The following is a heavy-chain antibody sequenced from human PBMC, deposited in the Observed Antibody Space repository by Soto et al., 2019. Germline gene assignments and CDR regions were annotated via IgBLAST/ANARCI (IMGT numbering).Heavy chain of an antibody. CDR2: IRAYNCNT. Sequence: ASVKVSCNTSGYTFTSYGISWLRQTPEQGGKGMGWIRAYNCNTSYSQNLQVRSTMTTDTSTSTAYMELRRLRSDDTAVYYCARVRAYGDSVVWFAPWGQGTLVTVSS. D-gene: IGHD4-17*01. CDR3: ARVRAYGDSVVWFAP. V-gene: IGHV1-18*01. J-gene: IGHJ5*02. CDR1: GYTFTSYG.